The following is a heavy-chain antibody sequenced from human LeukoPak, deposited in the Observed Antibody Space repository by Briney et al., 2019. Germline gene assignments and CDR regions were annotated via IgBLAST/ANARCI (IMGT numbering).Heavy chain of an antibody. D-gene: IGHD6-13*01. V-gene: IGHV4-34*01. J-gene: IGHJ4*02. Sequence: SETLSLTCAVYGGSFNGYYWSWIRQPPGKGLEWIGEINHSGSTNYNPSLKSRVTISVDTSKNQFSLKLSSVTAADTAVYYCARGFAAAGSYWGQGTLVTVSS. CDR2: INHSGST. CDR1: GGSFNGYY. CDR3: ARGFAAAGSY.